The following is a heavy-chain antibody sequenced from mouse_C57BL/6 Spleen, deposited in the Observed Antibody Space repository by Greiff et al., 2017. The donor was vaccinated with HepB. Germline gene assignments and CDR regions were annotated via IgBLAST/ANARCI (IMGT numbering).Heavy chain of an antibody. CDR3: TVGYDGGCGY. D-gene: IGHD2-2*01. CDR1: GFTFSNYW. Sequence: EVKVVESGGGLVQPGGSMKLSCVASGFTFSNYWMNWVRQSPEKGLEWVAQIRLKSDNYATHYAESVKGRFTISRDDSKSSVYLQMNNLRAEDTGIYYCTVGYDGGCGYWGQGTTLTVSS. CDR2: IRLKSDNYAT. J-gene: IGHJ2*01. V-gene: IGHV6-3*01.